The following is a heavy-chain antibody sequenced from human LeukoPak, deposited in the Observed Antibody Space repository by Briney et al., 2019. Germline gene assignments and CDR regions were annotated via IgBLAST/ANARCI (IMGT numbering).Heavy chain of an antibody. J-gene: IGHJ5*02. CDR2: INHSGST. D-gene: IGHD6-19*01. CDR1: GGSFSGYY. Sequence: SETLSLTCAVYGGSFSGYYWSWIRQPPGKGLEWIGEINHSGSTNYNPSLKSRVTISVDTSKNQFSLKLSSVTAADTAVYYCARLRGSSGQPKRRMNWLDPWGQGTLVTVSS. CDR3: ARLRGSSGQPKRRMNWLDP. V-gene: IGHV4-34*01.